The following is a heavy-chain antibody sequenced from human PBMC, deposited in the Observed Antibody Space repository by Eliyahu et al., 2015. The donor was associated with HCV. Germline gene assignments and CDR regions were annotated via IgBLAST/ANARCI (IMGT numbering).Heavy chain of an antibody. D-gene: IGHD3-16*01. CDR2: ISWNSGSI. CDR3: AKDYLTITGGSGGLHGMDV. V-gene: IGHV3-9*01. Sequence: EVQLVESGGGLVQPGRSLRLXCAXSGFTFDDYSMXWVRQAPGKGLEWVSGISWNSGSIGYADSVKGRFTISRDNAKNSLYLQMNSLRAEDTALYYCAKDYLTITGGSGGLHGMDVWGQGTTVTVSS. J-gene: IGHJ6*02. CDR1: GFTFDDYS.